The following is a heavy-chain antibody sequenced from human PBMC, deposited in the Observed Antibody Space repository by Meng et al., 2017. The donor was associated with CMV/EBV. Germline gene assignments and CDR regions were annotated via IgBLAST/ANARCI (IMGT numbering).Heavy chain of an antibody. CDR1: GFTVSSNY. V-gene: IGHV3-53*01. Sequence: GESLKISCAASGFTVSSNYMSWVRQAPGKGLGWVSVIYSGGSTYYADSVKGRFTISRDNSKNTLYLQMNSLRAEDTAVYYCARDRAYCGGDCYSAPRSYYYGMDVWGQGTTVTVSS. CDR2: IYSGGST. CDR3: ARDRAYCGGDCYSAPRSYYYGMDV. D-gene: IGHD2-21*01. J-gene: IGHJ6*02.